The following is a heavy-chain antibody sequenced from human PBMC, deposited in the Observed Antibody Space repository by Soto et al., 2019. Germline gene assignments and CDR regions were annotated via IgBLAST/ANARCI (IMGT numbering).Heavy chain of an antibody. Sequence: ASVKVSCKASGYTFTSYYMHWVRQAPGQGLEWMGIINPSGGSTSYAQKFQGRVTMTRDTSTSTAYMELSSLRSEDTAVYYCARASYGSGSYYYYYGMDVWGQGTTVTVSS. V-gene: IGHV1-46*01. J-gene: IGHJ6*02. CDR2: INPSGGST. CDR3: ARASYGSGSYYYYYGMDV. D-gene: IGHD3-10*01. CDR1: GYTFTSYY.